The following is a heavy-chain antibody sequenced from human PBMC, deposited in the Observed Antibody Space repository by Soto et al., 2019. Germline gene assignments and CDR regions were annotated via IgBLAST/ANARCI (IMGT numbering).Heavy chain of an antibody. CDR3: ARDSTYYYDSSGYYDY. CDR2: IYTSGST. CDR1: GGSISSYY. J-gene: IGHJ4*02. D-gene: IGHD3-22*01. Sequence: SSETLSLTCTVSGGSISSYYWSWIRQPAGKGLEWIGRIYTSGSTNYNPSLKSRVTMSVDTSKNQFSLKLSSVTAADTAVYYCARDSTYYYDSSGYYDYWGQGTLVTVSS. V-gene: IGHV4-4*07.